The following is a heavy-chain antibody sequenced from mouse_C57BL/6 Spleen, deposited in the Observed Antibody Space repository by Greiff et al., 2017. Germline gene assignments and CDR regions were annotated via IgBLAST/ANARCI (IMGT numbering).Heavy chain of an antibody. J-gene: IGHJ2*01. CDR1: GFTFSDYY. D-gene: IGHD1-1*01. V-gene: IGHV5-16*01. CDR3: ARAPYYYGWSYFDY. Sequence: EVQRVESEGGLVQPGSSMKLSCTASGFTFSDYYMAWVRQVPEKGLEWVANINYDGSSTYYLDSLKSRFIISRDNAKNILYLQMSSLKSEDTATYYCARAPYYYGWSYFDYWGQGTTLTVSS. CDR2: INYDGSST.